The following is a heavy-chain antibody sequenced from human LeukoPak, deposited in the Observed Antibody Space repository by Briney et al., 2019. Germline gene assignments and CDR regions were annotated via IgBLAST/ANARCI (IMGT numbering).Heavy chain of an antibody. V-gene: IGHV3-23*01. Sequence: TGGSLRLSCAASGFTFSSYAMSWVRQAPGKGLEWVSAISGSGGSTYYADSVKGRFTISRDNSKNTLYLQMNSLRAEDTAVYYCAKDVFSRPDPYYFDYWGQGTLVTVSS. J-gene: IGHJ4*02. CDR3: AKDVFSRPDPYYFDY. D-gene: IGHD3-10*02. CDR2: ISGSGGST. CDR1: GFTFSSYA.